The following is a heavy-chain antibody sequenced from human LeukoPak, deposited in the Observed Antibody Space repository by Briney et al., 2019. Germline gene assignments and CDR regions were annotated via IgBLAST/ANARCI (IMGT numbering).Heavy chain of an antibody. J-gene: IGHJ4*02. CDR3: ARHATGALFY. V-gene: IGHV4-59*08. CDR2: IYYSGST. CDR1: GGSISSYY. Sequence: SETLSLTCTVSGGSISSYYWSWIRQPPGKGLEWIGYIYYSGSTNYNPSLKSRVTISVDTSKNQFSLKLSSVTAADTAVYYCARHATGALFYWGQGTLVTVSS. D-gene: IGHD7-27*01.